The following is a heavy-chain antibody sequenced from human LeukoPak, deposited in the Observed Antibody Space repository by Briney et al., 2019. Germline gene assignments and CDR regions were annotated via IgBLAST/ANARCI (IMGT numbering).Heavy chain of an antibody. J-gene: IGHJ4*02. D-gene: IGHD2-2*01. CDR1: GFAFTTYA. CDR3: ARDRPNSYQPGGY. V-gene: IGHV3-30*04. CDR2: ISYDGGDK. Sequence: GGSLRLSCAAPGFAFTTYAMHWVRQAPGKGLEWVAFISYDGGDKYYAESVKGRFTISRDNSKNTLYLQMNSLRADDTAVYYCARDRPNSYQPGGYWGQGTLVTVSS.